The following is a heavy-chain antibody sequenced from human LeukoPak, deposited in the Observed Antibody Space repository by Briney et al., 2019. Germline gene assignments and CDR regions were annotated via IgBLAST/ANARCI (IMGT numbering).Heavy chain of an antibody. J-gene: IGHJ6*02. D-gene: IGHD3-10*01. CDR1: GYTFTSYG. Sequence: ASLKVSCKASGYTFTSYGINWVRQAPGQGLEWMGWISAYNGNTIYAQKLQGRVAMTTDTSTRTVYMELSSLRSEDTAVYYCARAPGLLWFGETYYYYYGMDVWGQGTTVTVSS. CDR2: ISAYNGNT. CDR3: ARAPGLLWFGETYYYYYGMDV. V-gene: IGHV1-18*01.